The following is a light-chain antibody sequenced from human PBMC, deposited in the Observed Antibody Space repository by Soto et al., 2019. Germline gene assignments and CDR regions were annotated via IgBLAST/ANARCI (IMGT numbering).Light chain of an antibody. CDR3: QQYIRWPLT. CDR2: GAS. Sequence: TQTPGTLSLSPGERATLSCRASQSVSSNLAWYQQKPGQAPSLLIYGASTRATGTPARFSGSGSGTEFTLTISSLQSEDFAVYYCQQYIRWPLTFGGGTKVDI. J-gene: IGKJ4*01. V-gene: IGKV3-15*01. CDR1: QSVSSN.